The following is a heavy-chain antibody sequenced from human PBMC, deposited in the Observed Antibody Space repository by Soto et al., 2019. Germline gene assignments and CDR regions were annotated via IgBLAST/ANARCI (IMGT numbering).Heavy chain of an antibody. D-gene: IGHD3-22*01. Sequence: GGSRILSWAAGGFSFSNAWMSWGRQAPGKGREWVGRIKSKTDGGTTEYAAPVKGRVTMSRGGSKNTLYLQMNSLKTEDPAVYHSTTNYYPDTSPYYESDAFDIWGQGTMVTV. J-gene: IGHJ3*02. V-gene: IGHV3-15*01. CDR1: GFSFSNAW. CDR2: IKSKTDGGTT. CDR3: TTNYYPDTSPYYESDAFDI.